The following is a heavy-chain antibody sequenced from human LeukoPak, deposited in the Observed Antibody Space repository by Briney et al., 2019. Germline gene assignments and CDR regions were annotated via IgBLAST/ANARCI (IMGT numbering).Heavy chain of an antibody. D-gene: IGHD4-17*01. CDR1: GGTFISYA. CDR2: IIPIFGTA. Sequence: GASVKVSCKASGGTFISYAISWVRQAPGQGLEWMGGIIPIFGTANYAQKFQGRVTITADESTSTAYMELSSLRSEDTAVYYCASSATSSDYYGMDVWGQGTTVTVSS. J-gene: IGHJ6*02. V-gene: IGHV1-69*13. CDR3: ASSATSSDYYGMDV.